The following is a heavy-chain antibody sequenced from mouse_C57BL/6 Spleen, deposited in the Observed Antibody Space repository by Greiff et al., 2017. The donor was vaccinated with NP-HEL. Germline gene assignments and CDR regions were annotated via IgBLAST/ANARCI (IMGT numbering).Heavy chain of an antibody. CDR3: ARELGQGAMDY. CDR1: GYSITSGYY. D-gene: IGHD4-1*01. CDR2: ISYDGSN. J-gene: IGHJ4*01. V-gene: IGHV3-6*01. Sequence: EVKLLESGPGLVKPSQSLSLTCSVTGYSITSGYYWNWIRQFPGNKLEWMGYISYDGSNNYNPSLKNRISITRDTSKNQFFLKLNSVTTEDTATYYCARELGQGAMDYWGQGTSVTVSS.